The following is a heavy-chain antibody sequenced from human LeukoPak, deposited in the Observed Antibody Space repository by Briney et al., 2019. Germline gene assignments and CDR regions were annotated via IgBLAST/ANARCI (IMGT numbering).Heavy chain of an antibody. CDR1: GFTFSNYA. V-gene: IGHV3-23*01. CDR2: IIESGSGT. J-gene: IGHJ4*02. Sequence: GGSLRLSCAASGFTFSNYAMSWIRQAPGKGLEWVSGIIESGSGTHYADSVKGRFTISRDNSKNTLYLQMISLRAEDTAVYYCAKDYKARSGEPPIDYWGQGTLVTVSS. D-gene: IGHD7-27*01. CDR3: AKDYKARSGEPPIDY.